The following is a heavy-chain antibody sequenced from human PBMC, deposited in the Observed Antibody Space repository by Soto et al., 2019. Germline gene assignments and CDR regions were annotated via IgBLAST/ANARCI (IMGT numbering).Heavy chain of an antibody. CDR3: ASATAYYDFWSGYQDYYYYYMDV. V-gene: IGHV4-59*08. CDR2: IYYSGST. Sequence: SETLSHTCTVSGGSISSYYWSWIRQPPGKGLEWIGYIYYSGSTNYNPSLKSRVTISVDTSKNQFSLKLSSVTAADTAVYYCASATAYYDFWSGYQDYYYYYMDVWGKGTTVTVSS. D-gene: IGHD3-3*01. CDR1: GGSISSYY. J-gene: IGHJ6*03.